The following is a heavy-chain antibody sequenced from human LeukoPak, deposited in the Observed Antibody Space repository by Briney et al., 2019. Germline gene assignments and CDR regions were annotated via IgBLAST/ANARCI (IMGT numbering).Heavy chain of an antibody. CDR2: IYYSGST. V-gene: IGHV4-59*01. D-gene: IGHD6-13*01. CDR1: GGSISSYY. J-gene: IGHJ4*02. CDR3: ARSVGLYSSSWYFIDY. Sequence: SETPSLTCTVSGGSISSYYWSWIRQPPGKGLEWIGYIYYSGSTNYNPSLKSRVTISVDTSKNQFSLKLSSVTAADTAVYYCARSVGLYSSSWYFIDYWGQGTLVTVSS.